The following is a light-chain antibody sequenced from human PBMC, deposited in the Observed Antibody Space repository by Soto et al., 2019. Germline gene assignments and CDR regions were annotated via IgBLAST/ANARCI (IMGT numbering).Light chain of an antibody. CDR2: VNSDGSH. CDR3: QTWGTGIQV. CDR1: SRQRKYA. J-gene: IGLJ1*01. Sequence: QSVLTQSPSASASLGASVKLTCTLSSRQRKYAIAWHQQKPEKGPRYLMRVNSDGSHIRGDGIPDRFSGSSSGTERYLTISSLQSEDEADYYCQTWGTGIQVFGTGTKLTVL. V-gene: IGLV4-69*01.